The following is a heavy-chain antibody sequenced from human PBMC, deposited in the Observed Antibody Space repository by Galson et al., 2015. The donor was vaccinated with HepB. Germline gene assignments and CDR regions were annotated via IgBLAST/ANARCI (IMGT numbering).Heavy chain of an antibody. Sequence: SVKVSCKASGYTFTQYSVSWVRQAPGQGLEWMGWIRASNGNTENGQNLQGRVTMTIDTSTSTAYMELRSLKSDDTAVYYCARGGMAAIGGPTFGSWGQGTLLTVSS. CDR3: ARGGMAAIGGPTFGS. V-gene: IGHV1-18*01. CDR2: IRASNGNT. CDR1: GYTFTQYS. D-gene: IGHD5-24*01. J-gene: IGHJ4*02.